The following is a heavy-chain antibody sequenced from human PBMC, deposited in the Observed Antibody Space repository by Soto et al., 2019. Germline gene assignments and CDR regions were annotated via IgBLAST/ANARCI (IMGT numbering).Heavy chain of an antibody. V-gene: IGHV4-31*03. Sequence: PSETLSLTCTVSGGSISRGVYYWSGLRHHPGKGLEWIGYIYYSGITYYNPSLKSRVTISVDTSKNQFSLKLSSVTAADTAGYYCARESGFGEGSGMDVWGQGTTVTVSS. CDR2: IYYSGIT. CDR1: GGSISRGVYY. D-gene: IGHD3-10*01. CDR3: ARESGFGEGSGMDV. J-gene: IGHJ6*02.